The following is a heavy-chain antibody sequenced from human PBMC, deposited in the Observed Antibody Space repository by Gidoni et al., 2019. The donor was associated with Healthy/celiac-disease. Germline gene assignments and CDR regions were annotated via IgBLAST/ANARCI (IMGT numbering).Heavy chain of an antibody. CDR1: GFTFSSYA. D-gene: IGHD3-22*01. J-gene: IGHJ4*02. CDR2: ISGSGGST. CDR3: AKEGSYYYDSSGYYPFDY. V-gene: IGHV3-23*01. Sequence: EVQLLESGGGLVQPGGSLRLSCAASGFTFSSYAMSWVRQAPGMGLEWVSAISGSGGSTYYADSVKGRFTISRDNSKNTLYLQMNSLRAEDTAVYYCAKEGSYYYDSSGYYPFDYWGQGTLVTVSS.